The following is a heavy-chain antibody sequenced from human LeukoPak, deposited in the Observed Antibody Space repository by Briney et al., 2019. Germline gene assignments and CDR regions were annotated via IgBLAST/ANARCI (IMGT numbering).Heavy chain of an antibody. V-gene: IGHV1-69*04. D-gene: IGHD3-22*01. CDR3: ERDHGYYYDSSGHYYFDY. CDR2: IIPILGIA. J-gene: IGHJ4*02. Sequence: ASVKVSCKASGGTFSSYTISWVRQAPGQGLEWMGRIIPILGIANYAQKFQGRVTITADKSTSTAYMELSSLRSEDTAVYYCERDHGYYYDSSGHYYFDYWGQGTLVTVSS. CDR1: GGTFSSYT.